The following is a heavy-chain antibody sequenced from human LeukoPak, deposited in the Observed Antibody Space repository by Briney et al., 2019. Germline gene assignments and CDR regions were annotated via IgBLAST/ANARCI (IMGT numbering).Heavy chain of an antibody. J-gene: IGHJ4*02. CDR3: ARRGSRGWYFFDF. V-gene: IGHV4-59*01. Sequence: SETLSLTCTVSGGSISGYYWSWIRQPPGKGLEWIGFIYYTGSTDYNPSLKSRVTISVDTSNNQFSLELSSVTVADTAVYYCARRGSRGWYFFDFWGQGTLVTVSS. D-gene: IGHD6-19*01. CDR1: GGSISGYY. CDR2: IYYTGST.